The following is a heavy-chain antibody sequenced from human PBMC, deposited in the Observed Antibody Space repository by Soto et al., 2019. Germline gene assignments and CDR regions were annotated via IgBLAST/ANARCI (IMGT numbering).Heavy chain of an antibody. CDR3: ATGGGGYCSGGSCYPYYYYGMDV. J-gene: IGHJ6*02. V-gene: IGHV3-11*01. D-gene: IGHD2-15*01. CDR1: GFTFSDYY. Sequence: VGSLRLSCAASGFTFSDYYMSWIRQAPGKGLEWVSYISSSGSTIYYADSVKGRFTISRDNAKNSLYLQMNSLRAEDTAVYYCATGGGGYCSGGSCYPYYYYGMDVWGQGTTVTVSS. CDR2: ISSSGSTI.